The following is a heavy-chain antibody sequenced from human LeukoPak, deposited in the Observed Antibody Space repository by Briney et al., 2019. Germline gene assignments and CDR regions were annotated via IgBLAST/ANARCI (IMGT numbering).Heavy chain of an antibody. D-gene: IGHD5-12*01. CDR1: GGSFSGYY. Sequence: SETLSLTCAVYGGSFSGYYWSWIRQPPGKGLEWIGEINHSGSTNYNPSLKSRVTISVDTSKNQFSLKLSSVTAADTAVYYCARVRFWLPTLYDWFDPCGQGPLVTVSS. J-gene: IGHJ5*02. V-gene: IGHV4-34*01. CDR3: ARVRFWLPTLYDWFDP. CDR2: INHSGST.